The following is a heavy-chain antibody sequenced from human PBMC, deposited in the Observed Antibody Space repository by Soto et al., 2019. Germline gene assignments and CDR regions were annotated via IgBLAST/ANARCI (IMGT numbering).Heavy chain of an antibody. D-gene: IGHD2-2*01. Sequence: SVKVSCKASGGTFSSYAISWVRRAPGQGLEWRGGIIPIFGTANYAQKFQGRVTITADESTSTAYMELSSLRSEDTAVYYCARDEVVFVPAAMRPYYYYGMDVWGQGTTVTVSS. CDR3: ARDEVVFVPAAMRPYYYYGMDV. V-gene: IGHV1-69*13. CDR2: IIPIFGTA. CDR1: GGTFSSYA. J-gene: IGHJ6*02.